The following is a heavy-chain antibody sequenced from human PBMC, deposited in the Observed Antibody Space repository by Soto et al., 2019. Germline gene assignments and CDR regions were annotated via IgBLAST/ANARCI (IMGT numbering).Heavy chain of an antibody. CDR1: GGTFSSYA. CDR3: ASYCSGGSCTRAPFDY. D-gene: IGHD2-15*01. V-gene: IGHV1-69*01. CDR2: IIPIFGTA. J-gene: IGHJ4*02. Sequence: QVQLVQSGAEVKKPGSSVKVSCKASGGTFSSYAISWVRQAPGQGLEWMGGIIPIFGTANYAQKFQGRVTITADESTSTAYMELSSLRSEDTAVYYCASYCSGGSCTRAPFDYWGQGTLVTVSS.